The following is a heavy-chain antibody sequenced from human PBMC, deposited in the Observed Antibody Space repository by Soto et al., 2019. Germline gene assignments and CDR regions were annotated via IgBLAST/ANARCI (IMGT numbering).Heavy chain of an antibody. CDR2: ISSSSSTI. Sequence: GGSLRLSCAASGFTFSSYSMNWVRQAPGKGLEWVSYISSSSSTIYYADSVKGRFTISRDNAKNSLYLQMNSLRAEDTAVYYCARGSGMTTTGYYYMDVWGKGTTVTVSS. V-gene: IGHV3-48*01. J-gene: IGHJ6*03. D-gene: IGHD1-26*01. CDR1: GFTFSSYS. CDR3: ARGSGMTTTGYYYMDV.